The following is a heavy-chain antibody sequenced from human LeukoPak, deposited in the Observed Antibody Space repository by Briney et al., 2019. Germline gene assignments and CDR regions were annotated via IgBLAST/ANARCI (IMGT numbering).Heavy chain of an antibody. CDR1: GFTFSSYS. J-gene: IGHJ4*02. Sequence: GGSLRLSCAASGFTFSSYSMNWVRQAPGKGLEWVSYISSSSSTIYYADSVKGRFTISRDNAKNSLYLQMSSLRAEDTAVYYGARGPVTTRGGDYFDYWGQGTLVTVSS. V-gene: IGHV3-48*01. CDR2: ISSSSSTI. CDR3: ARGPVTTRGGDYFDY. D-gene: IGHD4-17*01.